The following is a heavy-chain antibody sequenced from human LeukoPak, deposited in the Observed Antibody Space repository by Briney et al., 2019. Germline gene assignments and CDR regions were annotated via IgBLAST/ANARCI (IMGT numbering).Heavy chain of an antibody. V-gene: IGHV3-15*01. CDR2: IKSKTDGGTT. J-gene: IGHJ4*02. CDR1: GFTFSNAW. Sequence: GGSLRLSCAASGFTFSNAWMSWVRQAPGKGLEWVGRIKSKTDGGTTDYAAPVKGRFTISRDDSKNTLYLQMNSLKTEDTAVYYCTTRYITMVRGTIEDYWGQGTLVTVSS. D-gene: IGHD3-10*01. CDR3: TTRYITMVRGTIEDY.